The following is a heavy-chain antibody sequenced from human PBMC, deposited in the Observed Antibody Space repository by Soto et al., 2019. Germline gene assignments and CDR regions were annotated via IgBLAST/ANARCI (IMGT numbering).Heavy chain of an antibody. Sequence: EVQLVESGGGLVQPGRSLRLSCAASGFTFDDYAMHWVRQAPGKGLEWVSGISWNSGSIGYADSVKGRFTISRDNAKNSLYLQMISLRAEDTALYYCAKDMGDCSGGSCAIGAHYWGQGALVTVSS. CDR3: AKDMGDCSGGSCAIGAHY. D-gene: IGHD2-15*01. V-gene: IGHV3-9*01. J-gene: IGHJ4*02. CDR1: GFTFDDYA. CDR2: ISWNSGSI.